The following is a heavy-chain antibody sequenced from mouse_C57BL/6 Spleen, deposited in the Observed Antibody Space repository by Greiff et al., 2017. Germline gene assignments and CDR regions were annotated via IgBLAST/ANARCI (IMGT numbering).Heavy chain of an antibody. D-gene: IGHD2-1*01. J-gene: IGHJ3*01. CDR2: IYPGDGDT. CDR1: GYAFSSYW. CDR3: ARDYGNSPWFAY. V-gene: IGHV1-80*01. Sequence: QVQLKQSGAELVKPGASVKISCKASGYAFSSYWMNWVKQRPGKGLEWIGQIYPGDGDTNYNGKFKGKATLTADKSSSTAYMQLSSLTSEDSAVYFCARDYGNSPWFAYWGQGTLVTVSA.